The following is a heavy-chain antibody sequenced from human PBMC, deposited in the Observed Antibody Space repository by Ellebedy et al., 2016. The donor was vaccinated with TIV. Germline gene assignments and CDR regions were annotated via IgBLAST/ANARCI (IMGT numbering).Heavy chain of an antibody. D-gene: IGHD2-15*01. CDR3: ARGINSDS. CDR2: IHAGGST. V-gene: IGHV3-53*01. Sequence: GESLKISCAASGLSVNGDYLSWVRQTPVKGLEWVSIIHAGGSTFYADSVKGRFTISRDISRNTVSLQMNSLRAEDTAVYYCARGINSDSWGQGTLVTVSS. J-gene: IGHJ4*02. CDR1: GLSVNGDY.